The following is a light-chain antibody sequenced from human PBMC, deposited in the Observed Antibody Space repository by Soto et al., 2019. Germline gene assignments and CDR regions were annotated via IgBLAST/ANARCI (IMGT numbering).Light chain of an antibody. V-gene: IGLV6-57*01. J-gene: IGLJ3*02. CDR2: DDS. Sequence: NFMLTQPHSVSESPGKTVTISCTRSSGSIADNYVQWYQQRPGSSPTTVICDDSQRPSGVPDRFSGSIDSSSNAAFLTISGLKTEDEADYSCQSYDGSNRGVFGGGTKLTVL. CDR3: QSYDGSNRGV. CDR1: SGSIADNY.